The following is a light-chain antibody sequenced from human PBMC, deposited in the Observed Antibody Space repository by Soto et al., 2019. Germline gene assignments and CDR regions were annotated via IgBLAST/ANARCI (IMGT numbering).Light chain of an antibody. CDR1: QSISDT. CDR2: GAS. V-gene: IGKV3-15*01. CDR3: QQYHNWPWT. J-gene: IGKJ1*01. Sequence: EIVMTQSPATLSVSPGGRATLSCRASQSISDTLAWYQQKPGQAPRLLIHGASTRATGFPARFSGSGSGTDITLTISSLQSEDFAVYYCQQYHNWPWTFGQGTKVEIK.